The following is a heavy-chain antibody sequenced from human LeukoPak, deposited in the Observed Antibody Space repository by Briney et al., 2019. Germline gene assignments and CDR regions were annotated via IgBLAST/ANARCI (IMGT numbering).Heavy chain of an antibody. J-gene: IGHJ6*02. CDR3: ARALDTAMVYYYYGMDV. D-gene: IGHD5-18*01. V-gene: IGHV1-69*04. CDR2: IIPILGIA. Sequence: ASVKVSCKASGGTFSSYAISWVRQAPGQGLEWMGRIIPILGIANYAQKFQGRVTITADKSTSTAYMELSSLRSEDTAVYYCARALDTAMVYYYYGMDVWGQGTTVTVSS. CDR1: GGTFSSYA.